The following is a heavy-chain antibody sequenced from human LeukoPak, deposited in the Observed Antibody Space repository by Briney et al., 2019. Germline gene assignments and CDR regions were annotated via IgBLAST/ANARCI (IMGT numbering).Heavy chain of an antibody. CDR2: MKPDGSES. CDR3: ARDRGRNSFDY. V-gene: IGHV3-7*01. J-gene: IGHJ4*02. D-gene: IGHD1-14*01. CDR1: GFTFSSYS. Sequence: GGSLRLSCAASGFTFSSYSMNWVRQAPGKGLEWVASMKPDGSESWYVGSVKGRFTISRDNSKNSLYLQLTSLRAEDTALYYCARDRGRNSFDYWGQGTLVSVSS.